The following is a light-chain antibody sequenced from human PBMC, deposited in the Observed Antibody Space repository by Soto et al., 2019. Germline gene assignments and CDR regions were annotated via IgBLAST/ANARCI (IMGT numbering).Light chain of an antibody. Sequence: QSALTQPASVSGSPGQSITISCTGTSSDVGGYNYVSWHQQHPGKAPKLTIFDVSNRPSGVSNRFSGSKSGNTASLTISGLQAEDEADYYCSSYTSSSTDVFGTGTKLTVL. CDR2: DVS. CDR1: SSDVGGYNY. V-gene: IGLV2-14*01. CDR3: SSYTSSSTDV. J-gene: IGLJ1*01.